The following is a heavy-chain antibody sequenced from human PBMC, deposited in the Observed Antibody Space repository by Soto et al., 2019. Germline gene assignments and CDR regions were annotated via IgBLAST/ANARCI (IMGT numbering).Heavy chain of an antibody. D-gene: IGHD6-6*01. CDR1: RESVSSNEAV. J-gene: IGHJ5*02. CDR2: TYYRAIWQT. CDR3: ARLVGNSWLDH. Sequence: QVQLQQSGPGLVSPSQTLSLTCAISRESVSSNEAVWNWISQSPSRGLEWLGRTYYRAIWQTEYAVSVKGLMTINPASSKNQFSLQLNSVTPEDAAMYYCARLVGNSWLDHWGQGTLGTVSA. V-gene: IGHV6-1*03.